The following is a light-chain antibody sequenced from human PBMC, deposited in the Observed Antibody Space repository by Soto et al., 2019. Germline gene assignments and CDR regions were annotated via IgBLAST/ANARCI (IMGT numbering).Light chain of an antibody. J-gene: IGKJ2*01. CDR2: KAS. CDR3: QQYNSYPYT. Sequence: DIHMAQSPSTLSASVGDRVTITCRASQDVSHWLAWYQQKPGQAPKLVIYKASNLESGVPSRFSGSGSGTEFTLTIRDLQPDDFATYYCQQYNSYPYTFGQGTKLEIK. CDR1: QDVSHW. V-gene: IGKV1-5*03.